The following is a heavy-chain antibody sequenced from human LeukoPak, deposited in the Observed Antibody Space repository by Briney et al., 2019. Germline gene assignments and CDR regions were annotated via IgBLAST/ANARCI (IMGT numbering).Heavy chain of an antibody. CDR2: IKQDGSEK. Sequence: GGSLRLSCATSGFTFRNYWMSWVRQAPGKGLEWLANIKQDGSEKYYVDSVKGRFTISRDNAKNSLYLQMNSLRAEDTAVYYCAKDLNAYYYDSSGYFDYWGQGTLVTVSS. D-gene: IGHD3-22*01. J-gene: IGHJ4*02. CDR1: GFTFRNYW. CDR3: AKDLNAYYYDSSGYFDY. V-gene: IGHV3-7*01.